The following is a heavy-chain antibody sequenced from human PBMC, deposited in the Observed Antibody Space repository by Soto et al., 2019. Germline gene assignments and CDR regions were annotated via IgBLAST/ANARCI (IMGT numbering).Heavy chain of an antibody. J-gene: IGHJ6*02. CDR2: IYPGDSDT. CDR1: GYSFTSYW. V-gene: IGHV5-51*01. Sequence: PGESLKISCKGSGYSFTSYWIGWVRQMPGKGLEWMGIIYPGDSDTRYSPSFQGQVTISADKSISTAYLQWSSLKASDTAMYYCARSRIYDSSGYYMWDYYYGMDVWGQGTTVTVS. CDR3: ARSRIYDSSGYYMWDYYYGMDV. D-gene: IGHD3-22*01.